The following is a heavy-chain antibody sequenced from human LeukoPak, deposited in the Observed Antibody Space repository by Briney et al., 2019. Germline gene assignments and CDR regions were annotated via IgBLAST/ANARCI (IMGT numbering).Heavy chain of an antibody. D-gene: IGHD2-15*01. Sequence: GGSLRLSCVASGFPFSSYWMTWVRQAPGKGLEWVAYIKKTGSETYYVDSVKGRFTITRDNTRNSLFLQMYSLRAEDTAVYFCAREDGYCSGGNCYSYFDSWGQGTLVTVSS. J-gene: IGHJ4*02. CDR3: AREDGYCSGGNCYSYFDS. CDR1: GFPFSSYW. CDR2: IKKTGSET. V-gene: IGHV3-7*01.